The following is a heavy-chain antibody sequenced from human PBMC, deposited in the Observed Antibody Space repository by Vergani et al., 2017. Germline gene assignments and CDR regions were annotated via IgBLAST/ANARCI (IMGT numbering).Heavy chain of an antibody. CDR3: ARAYYYDSSGYYLEDDAFDI. V-gene: IGHV4-4*02. CDR2: IYHSGST. Sequence: QVQLQESGPGLVKPSGTLSLTCAVSGGSLSSSNWWSWVRQPPGKGLEWIGEIYHSGSTNYNPSLKSRVTISVDKSKNQFSLKLSSVTAADTAVYYCARAYYYDSSGYYLEDDAFDIWGQGTMVTVSS. D-gene: IGHD3-22*01. CDR1: GGSLSSSNW. J-gene: IGHJ3*02.